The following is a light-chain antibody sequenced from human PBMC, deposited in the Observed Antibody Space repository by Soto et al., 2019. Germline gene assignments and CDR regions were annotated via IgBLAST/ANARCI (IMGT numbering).Light chain of an antibody. CDR2: EAS. Sequence: QSALTQPASVSGSPGQSITISCTGTSSDVGIYNLVSWYQLHPGKAPKLMIYEASKRPAGVSNRCSGSKSVNTASLTISGLQAEDEADYFCCSYAGSGTFYVFGTGTKLTVL. CDR1: SSDVGIYNL. CDR3: CSYAGSGTFYV. V-gene: IGLV2-23*01. J-gene: IGLJ1*01.